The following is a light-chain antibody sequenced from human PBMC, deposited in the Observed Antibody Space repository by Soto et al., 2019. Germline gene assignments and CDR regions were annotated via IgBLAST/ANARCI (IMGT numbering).Light chain of an antibody. CDR3: QQRSNWPAT. CDR1: QSVRGY. J-gene: IGKJ4*01. Sequence: EIVLTQSPATLSLSPGGRATLSCRASQSVRGYLAWYQQKPGQAPRLLMYDASNRATGIPARFSGRGSGTDFSLPISSLEPEDFAVYYCQQRSNWPATFGGGTKAEIK. CDR2: DAS. V-gene: IGKV3-11*01.